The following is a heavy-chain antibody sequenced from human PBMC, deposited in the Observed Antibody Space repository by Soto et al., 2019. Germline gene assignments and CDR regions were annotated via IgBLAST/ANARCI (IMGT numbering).Heavy chain of an antibody. J-gene: IGHJ3*02. CDR1: GYTLTELS. Sequence: ASVKVSCKVSGYTLTELSMHWVRQAPGKGLEWMGGFDPEDGETIYAQKFQGRVTMTEDTSTDTAYMELSSLRSEDTAVYYCATRTDDSSGYYYLDAFDIWGQGTMVTVS. D-gene: IGHD3-22*01. CDR2: FDPEDGET. V-gene: IGHV1-24*01. CDR3: ATRTDDSSGYYYLDAFDI.